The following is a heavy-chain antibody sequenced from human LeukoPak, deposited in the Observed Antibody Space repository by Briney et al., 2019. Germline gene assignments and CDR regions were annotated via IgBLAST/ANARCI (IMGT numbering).Heavy chain of an antibody. CDR3: ANALGYCSGGSCYMAGMDV. V-gene: IGHV4-61*02. Sequence: PSETLSLTCTVSGGSISSGSYYWSWIRQPAGKGLEWIERIYTSGSTNYNPSLKSRVTISVDTSKNQFSLKLSSVTAADTAVYYCANALGYCSGGSCYMAGMDVWGKGTTVTVSS. J-gene: IGHJ6*04. CDR1: GGSISSGSYY. D-gene: IGHD2-15*01. CDR2: IYTSGST.